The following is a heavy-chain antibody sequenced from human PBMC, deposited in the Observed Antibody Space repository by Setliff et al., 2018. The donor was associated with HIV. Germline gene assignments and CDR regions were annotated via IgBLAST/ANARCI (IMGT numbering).Heavy chain of an antibody. Sequence: GSLRLSCAASGFTFSSYSMNRVRQAPGKGLEWVSYISSSSSTIYYADSVKGRFTISRDNAKNSLYLQMNSLRAEDTAVYYCARVSELLAYYMDVWGKGTTVTAP. CDR1: GFTFSSYS. J-gene: IGHJ6*03. CDR3: ARVSELLAYYMDV. D-gene: IGHD1-26*01. V-gene: IGHV3-48*01. CDR2: ISSSSSTI.